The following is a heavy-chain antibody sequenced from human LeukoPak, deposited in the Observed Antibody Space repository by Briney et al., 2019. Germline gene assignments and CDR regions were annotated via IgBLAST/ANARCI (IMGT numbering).Heavy chain of an antibody. Sequence: PGGSLRLSCAASGSTFTNYALSWVRQAPGKGLEWVSSVSGGGGSTYYADSVKGRFTISTDNSKNTLYLQMDSLRADDTAIYYCARHGEAEMATITDYWGQGTLVTVSS. D-gene: IGHD5-24*01. CDR1: GSTFTNYA. CDR2: VSGGGGST. CDR3: ARHGEAEMATITDY. V-gene: IGHV3-23*01. J-gene: IGHJ4*02.